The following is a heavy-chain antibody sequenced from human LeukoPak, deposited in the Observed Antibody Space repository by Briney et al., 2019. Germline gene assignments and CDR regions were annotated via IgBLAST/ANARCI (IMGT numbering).Heavy chain of an antibody. V-gene: IGHV3-48*02. CDR3: ARGYCSSTSCLTD. J-gene: IGHJ4*02. CDR2: ISSSGNTI. D-gene: IGHD2-2*01. Sequence: GGSLRLSCAASGFTVSSNYMSWVRQAPGKGLEWVSYISSSGNTIYYADSVKGRFTISRDNAKNSLYLQMNSLRDEDTAVYYCARGYCSSTSCLTDWGQGTLVTVSS. CDR1: GFTVSSNY.